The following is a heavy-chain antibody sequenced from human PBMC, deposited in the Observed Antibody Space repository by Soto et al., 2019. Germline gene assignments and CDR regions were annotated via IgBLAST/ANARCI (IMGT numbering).Heavy chain of an antibody. CDR1: GGSFSGYY. J-gene: IGHJ5*02. Sequence: SETLSLTCAVYGGSFSGYYWSWIRQPPGKGLEWIGYIYYSGSTYYNPSLGSRVTISIDTSKNQFSLKLISVTAADTAVYYCARGRTNSKPYWFDPWGQGALVTVSS. CDR2: IYYSGST. V-gene: IGHV4-30-4*01. CDR3: ARGRTNSKPYWFDP.